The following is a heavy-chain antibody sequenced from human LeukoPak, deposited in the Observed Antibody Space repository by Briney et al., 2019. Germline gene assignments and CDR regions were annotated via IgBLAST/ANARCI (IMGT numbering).Heavy chain of an antibody. V-gene: IGHV4-4*09. D-gene: IGHD6-13*01. CDR3: ARATGYSSSWYSGDPFYYYYYYMDV. CDR1: GGSISSYY. CDR2: IYTSGST. Sequence: SETLSLTCTVSGGSISSYYWSWIRQPPGKGLEWIWYIYTSGSTNYNPSLKSRVTISVDTSKNQFSLKLSCVTAADTAVYYCARATGYSSSWYSGDPFYYYYYYMDVWGKGTTVTVSS. J-gene: IGHJ6*03.